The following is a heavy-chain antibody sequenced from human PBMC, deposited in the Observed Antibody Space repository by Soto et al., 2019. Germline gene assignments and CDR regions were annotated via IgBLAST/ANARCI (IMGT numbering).Heavy chain of an antibody. D-gene: IGHD2-2*01. J-gene: IGHJ4*02. CDR1: GGSISSGGSY. Sequence: PSETLSLTCTVSGGSISSGGSYWGWIRQPPGKGLEWIGYIYYSGNTYFNPSLKSRVTLSVDTSKNQFSLNLSSVTAADTAVYYCVRYCSTTKCPFDYWRQGTLVTVSS. CDR2: IYYSGNT. CDR3: VRYCSTTKCPFDY. V-gene: IGHV4-30-4*01.